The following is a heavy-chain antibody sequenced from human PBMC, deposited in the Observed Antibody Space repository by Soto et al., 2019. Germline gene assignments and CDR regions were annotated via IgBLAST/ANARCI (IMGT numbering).Heavy chain of an antibody. D-gene: IGHD3-10*01. J-gene: IGHJ6*02. V-gene: IGHV4-34*01. Sequence: KPSQTLSLTCSIYEGSFSDYSWGWIRQSPGRGLEWIAVISSSGSTNYNPTLKSRVTISVDTSKNEFSLKLGSVTAADTAVYYCSRGLRASYGVRLSYSCYGMDVWGQGTTVTVSS. CDR3: SRGLRASYGVRLSYSCYGMDV. CDR2: ISSSGST. CDR1: EGSFSDYS.